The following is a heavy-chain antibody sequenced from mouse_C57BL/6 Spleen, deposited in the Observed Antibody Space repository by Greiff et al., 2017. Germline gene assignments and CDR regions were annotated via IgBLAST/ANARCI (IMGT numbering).Heavy chain of an antibody. Sequence: EVKVEASGGGLVQPGGSMKLSCVASGFTFSNYWMNWVRQSPEKGLEWVAQIRLKSDNYATHYAESVKGRFTISRDDSKSSVYLQMNNLRAEDTGIYYCTKNWGLDYWGQGTTLTVSS. CDR3: TKNWGLDY. CDR2: IRLKSDNYAT. D-gene: IGHD4-1*01. V-gene: IGHV6-3*01. CDR1: GFTFSNYW. J-gene: IGHJ2*01.